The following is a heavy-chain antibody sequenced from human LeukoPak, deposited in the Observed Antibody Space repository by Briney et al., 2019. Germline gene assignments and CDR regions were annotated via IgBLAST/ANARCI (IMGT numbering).Heavy chain of an antibody. CDR3: ATQRGSYLWGTDFDY. V-gene: IGHV1-2*02. J-gene: IGHJ4*02. CDR2: INPNSGDT. D-gene: IGHD3-16*01. CDR1: GYTFTGYY. Sequence: ASVQVSCKASGYTFTGYYMHWVRQAPGQGLEWMGWINPNSGDTKYAQKFQGRVTMTRDTSISTAYMELSRLRSDDTAVYYCATQRGSYLWGTDFDYWGQGTLVTVSS.